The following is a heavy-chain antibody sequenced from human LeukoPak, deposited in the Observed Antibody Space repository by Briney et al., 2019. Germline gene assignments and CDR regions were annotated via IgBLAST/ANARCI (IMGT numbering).Heavy chain of an antibody. CDR1: GFTFSTSW. J-gene: IGHJ4*02. CDR2: INGDGCIT. Sequence: GGSLRLSCAASGFTFSTSWMNWVRQAPGKGPVWVSRINGDGCITTYADSVKGRFTISRDNAKNALSLQMNSLRAEDTAVYYCRYGSSSGDYWGQGTLVTVSS. D-gene: IGHD6-6*01. V-gene: IGHV3-74*01. CDR3: RYGSSSGDY.